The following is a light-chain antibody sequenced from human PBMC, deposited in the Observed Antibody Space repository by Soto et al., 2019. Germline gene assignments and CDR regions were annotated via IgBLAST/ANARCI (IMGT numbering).Light chain of an antibody. J-gene: IGKJ4*01. CDR2: DAF. CDR1: PSVSNS. CDR3: QQRTRWPPVT. V-gene: IGKV3-11*01. Sequence: EGVLSQPPAVVSSYPGERATLSCGASPSVSNSLAWYQHKPGQAPRLLSYDAFNRATGVPTRFSGSGSGTDFTLTISSLEPEDFAVYYCQQRTRWPPVTFGGVAK.